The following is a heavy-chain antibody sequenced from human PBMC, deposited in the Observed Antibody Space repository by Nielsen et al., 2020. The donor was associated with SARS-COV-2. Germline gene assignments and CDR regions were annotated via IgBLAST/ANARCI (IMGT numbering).Heavy chain of an antibody. D-gene: IGHD3-22*01. V-gene: IGHV3-74*01. CDR1: GFTFSSYY. J-gene: IGHJ4*02. Sequence: GESLKISCAGSGFTFSSYYMNWVRQAPGKGLMWVSRINTDGSRSAYADSVKSRFTISRDNARDTLYLQMNSLSAEDTAVYYCVRVRDDGYYYDTGPFDYWGQGALVTVSS. CDR3: VRVRDDGYYYDTGPFDY. CDR2: INTDGSRS.